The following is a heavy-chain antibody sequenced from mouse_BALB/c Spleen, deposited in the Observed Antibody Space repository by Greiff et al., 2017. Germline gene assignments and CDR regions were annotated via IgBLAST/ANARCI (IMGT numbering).Heavy chain of an antibody. CDR3: ARDGSQLGNYFDY. CDR1: GFTFSSYG. V-gene: IGHV5-6*01. D-gene: IGHD3-3*01. CDR2: ISSGGSYT. J-gene: IGHJ2*01. Sequence: EVKLVESGGDLVKPGGSLKLSCAASGFTFSSYGMSWVRQTPDKRLEWVATISSGGSYTYYPDSVKGRFTISRDNAKNTLYLQMSSLKSEDTAMYYCARDGSQLGNYFDYWGQGTTLTVSS.